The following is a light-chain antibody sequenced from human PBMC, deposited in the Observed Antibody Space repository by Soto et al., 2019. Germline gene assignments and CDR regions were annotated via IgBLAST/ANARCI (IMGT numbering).Light chain of an antibody. CDR1: QTISWY. CDR2: VTS. J-gene: IGKJ1*01. V-gene: IGKV1-39*01. Sequence: DIQMTQSPSSLYASIGDRVIITSRASQTISWYLNCYQQKPGKAPDLLLYVTSSLLSGVPSRFSGSGSGTDFTLAIDSLRPEYFATYYCQHTYNIPPTFGHRTQVEL. CDR3: QHTYNIPPT.